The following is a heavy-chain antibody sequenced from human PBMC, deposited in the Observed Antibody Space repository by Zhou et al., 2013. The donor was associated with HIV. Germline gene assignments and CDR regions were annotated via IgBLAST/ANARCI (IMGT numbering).Heavy chain of an antibody. J-gene: IGHJ4*02. CDR1: GGTFSSYA. D-gene: IGHD3-22*01. V-gene: IGHV1-69*04. CDR2: IIPILGVA. CDR3: ARGKMGYYDSSGYFSF. Sequence: QVQLVQSGAEVKRPGSSVKVSCKPSGGTFSSYAITWVRQAPGQGLEWMGRIIPILGVANYAQKFQGRVTITADKSTSTVNMELNSLRSEDTAVYYCARGKMGYYDSSGYFSFWGQGTLVTVSS.